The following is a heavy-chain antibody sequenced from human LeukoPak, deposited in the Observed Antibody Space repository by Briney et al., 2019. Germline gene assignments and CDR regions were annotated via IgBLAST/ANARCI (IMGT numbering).Heavy chain of an antibody. J-gene: IGHJ3*02. Sequence: SETLSLTCTVSGGSVSSGGFYWSWIRQPPGKGLEWIGEINHSGSTNYNPSLKSRVTISVDTSKNQFSLKLSSVTAADTAVYYCARGESGTGHDAFDIWGQGTMVTVSS. D-gene: IGHD3-3*01. V-gene: IGHV4-61*08. CDR2: INHSGST. CDR3: ARGESGTGHDAFDI. CDR1: GGSVSSGGFY.